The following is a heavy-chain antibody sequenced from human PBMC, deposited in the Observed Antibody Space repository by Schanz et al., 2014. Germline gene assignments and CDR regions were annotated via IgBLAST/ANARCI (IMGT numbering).Heavy chain of an antibody. D-gene: IGHD1-1*01. V-gene: IGHV3-7*02. CDR1: EFTFSTDA. J-gene: IGHJ5*02. CDR2: IKEDGSVK. CDR3: ARGRVLES. Sequence: DVHLLESGGGLVQPGGSLRLSCAASEFTFSTDAMSWVRQAPGKGLEWVANIKEDGSVKDYVDSVKGRFTISRDNAKNSLYLQMTSLRAEDTAVYYCARGRVLESWGQGTLVTVSS.